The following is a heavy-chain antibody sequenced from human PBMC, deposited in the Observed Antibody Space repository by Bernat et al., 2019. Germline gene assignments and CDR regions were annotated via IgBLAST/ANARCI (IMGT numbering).Heavy chain of an antibody. J-gene: IGHJ6*03. Sequence: EVQLVESGGGLAQPGGSLKLSCAASGFTFSGSAMHWVRQASGKGLEWVGRIRSKANSYATADAASVKGRFTISRDDSKNTAYLQMNSLKTEDTAVYYCTHTGSDYDFWSGCYYYYMDVWGKGTTVTVSS. V-gene: IGHV3-73*02. D-gene: IGHD3-3*01. CDR2: IRSKANSYAT. CDR1: GFTFSGSA. CDR3: THTGSDYDFWSGCYYYYMDV.